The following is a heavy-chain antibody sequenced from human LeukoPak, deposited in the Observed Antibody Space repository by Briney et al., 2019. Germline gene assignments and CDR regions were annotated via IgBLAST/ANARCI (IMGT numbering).Heavy chain of an antibody. D-gene: IGHD1-26*01. J-gene: IGHJ4*02. V-gene: IGHV4-39*01. CDR3: ARHRASGGATGFDY. CDR1: GGSISNSGYY. Sequence: SETLSLTCTVSGGSISNSGYYWGWIRQPPGKGLDWIGRIYYSGSTYYNPYLKSRVTISVDTSKTQFSLKLNSVTAADTAVYYCARHRASGGATGFDYWGQGTLVTVSS. CDR2: IYYSGST.